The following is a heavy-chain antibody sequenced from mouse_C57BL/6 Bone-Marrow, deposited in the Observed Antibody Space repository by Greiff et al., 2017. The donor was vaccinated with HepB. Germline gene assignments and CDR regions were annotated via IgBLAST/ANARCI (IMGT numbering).Heavy chain of an antibody. V-gene: IGHV2-9-1*01. Sequence: VKLVESGPGLVAPSQSLSITCTVSGFSLTSYAISWVRQPPGKGLEWLGVIWTGGGTNYNSALKSRLSISKDNSKSQVFLKMNSLQTDDTARYYCARTGDYYGSSSYYFDYWGQGTTLTVSS. CDR1: GFSLTSYA. CDR2: IWTGGGT. CDR3: ARTGDYYGSSSYYFDY. D-gene: IGHD1-1*01. J-gene: IGHJ2*01.